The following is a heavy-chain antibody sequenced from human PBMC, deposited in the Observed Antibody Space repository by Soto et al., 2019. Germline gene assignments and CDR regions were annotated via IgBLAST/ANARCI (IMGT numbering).Heavy chain of an antibody. Sequence: ASVKVSCKASGYTFTSYDINWVRQATGQGLEWMGWMNPNSGNTGYAQKFQGRVTMTRNTSISTAYMELSSLRSEDTAVYYCARGPRRSILRYFDWNRAQYYFDYWGQGTLFTVSS. V-gene: IGHV1-8*01. CDR1: GYTFTSYD. J-gene: IGHJ4*02. D-gene: IGHD3-9*01. CDR3: ARGPRRSILRYFDWNRAQYYFDY. CDR2: MNPNSGNT.